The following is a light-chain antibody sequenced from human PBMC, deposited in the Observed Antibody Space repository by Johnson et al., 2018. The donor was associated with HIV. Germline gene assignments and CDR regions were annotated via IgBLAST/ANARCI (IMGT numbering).Light chain of an antibody. CDR3: GPWDRSRRAHYV. Sequence: QSVLTQPPSVSAAPGQKVNISCSGSSSNIGNNYVSWYQQLPGTAPKLLIYEKNKRPSGIPDRFPASKSGTSATLGITGLLTGDEADYYCGPWDRSRRAHYVFGTGTKVTVL. CDR1: SSNIGNNY. V-gene: IGLV1-51*02. J-gene: IGLJ1*01. CDR2: EKN.